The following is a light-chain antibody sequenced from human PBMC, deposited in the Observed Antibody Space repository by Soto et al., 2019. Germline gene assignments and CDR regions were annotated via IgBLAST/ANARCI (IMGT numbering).Light chain of an antibody. J-gene: IGKJ5*01. CDR1: QSIATY. CDR2: AAS. CDR3: QQRYTVPIT. Sequence: DIQMNQSPPSLSASVGDIVTIACRASQSIATYLNWYQQRPGQAPQLLISAASTLRSGVPSRFSGSGSGTDFTLIIDGLQTEEFASYCSQQRYTVPITFGQWTRL. V-gene: IGKV1-39*01.